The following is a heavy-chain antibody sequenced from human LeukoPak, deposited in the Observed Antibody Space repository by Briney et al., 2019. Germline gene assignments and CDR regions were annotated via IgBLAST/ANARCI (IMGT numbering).Heavy chain of an antibody. J-gene: IGHJ4*02. Sequence: SETLSLTCTVSGDFISSRSYYWGWIRQPPGKGLEWIGTIYYSGSTYYNPSLKSRVTISVDTSKNQFSLKLSSVTAADTAVYYCARQVYDSSGYSTDFDYWGQGTLVTVSS. CDR1: GDFISSRSYY. CDR2: IYYSGST. V-gene: IGHV4-39*01. CDR3: ARQVYDSSGYSTDFDY. D-gene: IGHD3-22*01.